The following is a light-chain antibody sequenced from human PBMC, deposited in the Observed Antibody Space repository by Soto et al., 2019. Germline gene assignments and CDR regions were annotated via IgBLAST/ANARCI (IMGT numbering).Light chain of an antibody. CDR3: QQYGTSPIT. Sequence: ENVLTQSPGTLSLSPGERATLSCRASQTVSSYLTWYQQRPGQAPRLLISGASRRATGIPDRFSGSGSGTDFTLTISRLEPEDFAVSYCQQYGTSPITFGQGTRLDIK. V-gene: IGKV3-20*01. CDR1: QTVSSY. CDR2: GAS. J-gene: IGKJ5*01.